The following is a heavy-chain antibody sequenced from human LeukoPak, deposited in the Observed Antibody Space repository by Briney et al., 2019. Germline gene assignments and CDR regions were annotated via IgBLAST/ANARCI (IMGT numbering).Heavy chain of an antibody. V-gene: IGHV3-74*01. CDR1: GFTFSSYW. CDR2: INNDGSIT. J-gene: IGHJ3*02. CDR3: ARYDSSGLASVAFDI. Sequence: GGSLRLSCAASGFTFSSYWMHWVRQDPGKGLVWVSHINNDGSITNYADSVKGRFTISRDNAKNTLYLQMNSLRAEDTAVYYCARYDSSGLASVAFDIWGQGTMVTVSS. D-gene: IGHD3-22*01.